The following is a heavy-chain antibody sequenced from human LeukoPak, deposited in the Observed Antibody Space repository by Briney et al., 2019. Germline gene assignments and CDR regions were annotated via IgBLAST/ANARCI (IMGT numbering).Heavy chain of an antibody. CDR1: GYTFTSYG. V-gene: IGHV1-18*01. Sequence: GASVKVSCKASGYTFTSYGISWVRQAPGQGLEWMGWISAYNGNTNYAQKLQGRVTMTTDTSTSTAYMELRSLRSDDTAVYYCARAYDPIVGYYEGGEDWFDPWGQGTLVTVSS. D-gene: IGHD3-3*01. CDR2: ISAYNGNT. CDR3: ARAYDPIVGYYEGGEDWFDP. J-gene: IGHJ5*02.